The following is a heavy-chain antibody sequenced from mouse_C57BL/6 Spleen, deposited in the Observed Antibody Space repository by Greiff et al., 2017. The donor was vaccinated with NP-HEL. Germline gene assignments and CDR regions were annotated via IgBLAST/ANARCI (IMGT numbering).Heavy chain of an antibody. CDR1: GFTFSNYW. CDR3: TAYYSNYPFAY. J-gene: IGHJ3*01. V-gene: IGHV6-3*01. Sequence: EVKVEESGGGLVQPGGSMKLSCVASGFTFSNYWMNWVRQSPEKGLEWVAQIRLKSDNYATHYAESVKGRFTISRDDSKSSVYLQMNNLRAEDTGIYYCTAYYSNYPFAYWGQGTLVTVSA. D-gene: IGHD2-5*01. CDR2: IRLKSDNYAT.